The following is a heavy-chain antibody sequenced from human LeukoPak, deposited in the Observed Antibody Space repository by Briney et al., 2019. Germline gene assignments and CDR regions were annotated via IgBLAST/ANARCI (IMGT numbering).Heavy chain of an antibody. D-gene: IGHD2-8*01. CDR1: GASFSGYY. V-gene: IGHV4-34*01. Sequence: SETLSLTCAVYGASFSGYYWSWLRQPPGKGLEWIGEINHSGSTNYNPSLKSRVTISVDTSKNQFSLKLSSVTAADTAVYYCARAGGIVLMVYADYYFDYWGQGTLVTVSS. CDR2: INHSGST. J-gene: IGHJ4*02. CDR3: ARAGGIVLMVYADYYFDY.